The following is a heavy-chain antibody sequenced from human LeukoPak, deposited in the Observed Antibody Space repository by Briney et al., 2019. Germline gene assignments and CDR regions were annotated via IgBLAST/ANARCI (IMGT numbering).Heavy chain of an antibody. D-gene: IGHD2-21*01. CDR3: ARDYCGGDCYSFDP. CDR1: GFTFSSYG. CDR2: IWYDGSNK. Sequence: PGGSLRLSCAASGFTFSSYGMHWVRQAPGKGLEWVAVIWYDGSNKYYADSVKGRFTISRDNSKSTLYLQMNSLRAEDTAVYYCARDYCGGDCYSFDPWGQGTLVTVSS. V-gene: IGHV3-33*01. J-gene: IGHJ5*02.